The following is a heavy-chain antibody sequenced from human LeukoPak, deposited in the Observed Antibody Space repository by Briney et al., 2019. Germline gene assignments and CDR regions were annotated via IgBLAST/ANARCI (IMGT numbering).Heavy chain of an antibody. J-gene: IGHJ4*02. CDR3: ARGSSGWSPHFDY. Sequence: SETLSLTYTVSGGSISSSSYYWGWIRQPPGKGLEWIGSIYYSGSTYYNPSLKSRVTISVDTSKNQFSLKLSSVTAADTAVYYCARGSSGWSPHFDYWGQGTLVTVSS. V-gene: IGHV4-39*07. CDR1: GGSISSSSYY. CDR2: IYYSGST. D-gene: IGHD6-19*01.